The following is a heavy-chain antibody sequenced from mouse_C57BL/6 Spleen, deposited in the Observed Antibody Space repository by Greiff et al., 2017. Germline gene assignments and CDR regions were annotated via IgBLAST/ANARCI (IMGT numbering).Heavy chain of an antibody. CDR3: ATPSLLGIWYFDV. V-gene: IGHV1-81*01. J-gene: IGHJ1*03. D-gene: IGHD1-2*01. CDR1: GYTFTSYG. Sequence: QVQLKQSGAELARPGASVKLSCKASGYTFTSYGISWVKQRTGQGLEWIGEIYPRSGNTYYTEKFKGKATLTADKSSSTAYMELRSLTSEDSAVYFCATPSLLGIWYFDVWGTGTTVTVSS. CDR2: IYPRSGNT.